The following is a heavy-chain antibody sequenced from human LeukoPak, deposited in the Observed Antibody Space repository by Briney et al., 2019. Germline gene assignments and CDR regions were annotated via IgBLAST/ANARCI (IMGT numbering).Heavy chain of an antibody. D-gene: IGHD3-3*01. V-gene: IGHV3-23*01. CDR3: ARSGKGLGSFDL. J-gene: IGHJ3*01. CDR1: GITFNNYA. Sequence: PGGSLRLSCAASGITFNNYAISWVRQAPGKGLEWVSAITGSGDSTYYADSVKGRFTISRDNSKNTLYLQMNSLRAEDTAVYYCARSGKGLGSFDLWGRGTLVTVSS. CDR2: ITGSGDST.